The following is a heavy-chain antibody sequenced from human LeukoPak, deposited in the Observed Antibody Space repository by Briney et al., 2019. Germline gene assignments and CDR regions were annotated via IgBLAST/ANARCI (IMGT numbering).Heavy chain of an antibody. V-gene: IGHV1-69*05. CDR3: ARVDRYYFYLDV. CDR2: VIPIFRTP. J-gene: IGHJ6*03. CDR1: GGTSSTYT. Sequence: SVKVSCKASGGTSSTYTITWVRQAPGQGLEWMGGVIPIFRTPNYAQKFQGRVTITTDESTSTAYMELSSLKSEDTAIYYCARVDRYYFYLDVWGKGTTVTVSS.